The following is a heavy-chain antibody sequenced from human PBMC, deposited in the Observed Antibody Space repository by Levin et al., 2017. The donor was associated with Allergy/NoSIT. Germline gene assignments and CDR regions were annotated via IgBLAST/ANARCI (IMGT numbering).Heavy chain of an antibody. CDR1: GYTFTSYY. CDR2: INPSGGST. V-gene: IGHV1-46*01. D-gene: IGHD5-18*01. CDR3: ARESRDSYGWRSFDY. Sequence: ASVKVSCKASGYTFTSYYMHWVRQAPGQGLEWMGIINPSGGSTSYAQKFQGRVTMTRDTSTSTVYMELSSLRSEDTAVYYCARESRDSYGWRSFDYWGQGTLVTVSS. J-gene: IGHJ4*02.